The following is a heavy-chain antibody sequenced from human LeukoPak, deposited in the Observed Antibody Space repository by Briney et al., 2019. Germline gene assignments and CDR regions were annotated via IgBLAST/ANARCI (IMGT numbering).Heavy chain of an antibody. CDR2: IIPIFGTA. Sequence: SVTLSFTSTVATFTIYANSWVRQPPGQGIELMGGIIPIFGTANYAQKFQGRVTITTDESTSTAYMELSSLRSEDTAVYYCARGVDSSGYYCYYWGQGTLVTVSS. V-gene: IGHV1-69*05. CDR1: VATFTIYA. J-gene: IGHJ4*02. CDR3: ARGVDSSGYYCYY. D-gene: IGHD3-22*01.